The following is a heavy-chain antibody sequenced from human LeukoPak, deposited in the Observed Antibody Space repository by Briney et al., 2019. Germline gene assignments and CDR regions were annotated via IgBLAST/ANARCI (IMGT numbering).Heavy chain of an antibody. J-gene: IGHJ4*02. CDR2: VNPSGDST. Sequence: PGRSLRPSCAASGFTFGIFSMTCVRQPPGKRLEWVSTVNPSGDSTYYANSVKGRFTISRDNSRDTIFLQMDSLRAGDTAIYYCAKDRAGTPWADWGQGTLVTVSS. CDR3: AKDRAGTPWAD. CDR1: GFTFGIFS. V-gene: IGHV3-23*01. D-gene: IGHD1-1*01.